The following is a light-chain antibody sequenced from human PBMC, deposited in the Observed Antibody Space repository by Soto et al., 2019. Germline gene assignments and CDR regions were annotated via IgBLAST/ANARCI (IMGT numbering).Light chain of an antibody. J-gene: IGKJ5*01. CDR2: GAS. Sequence: QVTQSPSSLSASVGDRVTITCRASQIIVTYLSWYQQRPGKAPTLLIYGASTLQGGVPSRFSGGGSGTDLARHINSLQPEDSAAYYCQQTYSTPITFGRGTRLEIK. V-gene: IGKV1-39*01. CDR1: QIIVTY. CDR3: QQTYSTPIT.